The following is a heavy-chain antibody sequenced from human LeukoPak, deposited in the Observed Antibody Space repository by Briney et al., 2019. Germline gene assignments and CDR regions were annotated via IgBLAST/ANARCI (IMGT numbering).Heavy chain of an antibody. CDR2: IYYSGST. CDR3: ARLSGYDSFVDY. V-gene: IGHV4-39*01. Sequence: PSETLSLTCTVSGGFISSSSYYWGWIRQPPGKGLEWIGSIYYSGSTYYNPSLKSRVTISVDTSKNQFSLKLSSVTAADTAVYYCARLSGYDSFVDYWGQGTLVTVSS. CDR1: GGFISSSSYY. D-gene: IGHD5-12*01. J-gene: IGHJ4*02.